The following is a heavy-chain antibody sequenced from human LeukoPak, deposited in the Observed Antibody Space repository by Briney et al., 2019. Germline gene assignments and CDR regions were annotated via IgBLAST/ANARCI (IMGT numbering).Heavy chain of an antibody. J-gene: IGHJ4*02. V-gene: IGHV3-30*03. D-gene: IGHD2-8*01. CDR2: IACVGSNK. CDR1: GFTFSSYG. Sequence: PGGSLRLSCAASGFTFSSYGTRWVRHAPSKGLEWGAVIACVGSNKDYADTVKCRFTISRDNSKTTLYLQMNSLRAEDTAVYDCARAAVYGPFDYWGQGTLVTVSS. CDR3: ARAAVYGPFDY.